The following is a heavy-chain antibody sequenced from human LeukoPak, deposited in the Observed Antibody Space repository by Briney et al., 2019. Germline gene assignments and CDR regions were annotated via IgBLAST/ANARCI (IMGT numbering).Heavy chain of an antibody. Sequence: SVKVSCKASGGTFSSDTINWVRQAPGQGLEWMGRIIPILGIANYAQKFQGRVTITADKSTSTAYMELSSLRSEDTAVYYCARDGRDGYNNFDYWGQGTLVTVSS. J-gene: IGHJ4*02. CDR2: IIPILGIA. D-gene: IGHD5-24*01. CDR1: GGTFSSDT. CDR3: ARDGRDGYNNFDY. V-gene: IGHV1-69*04.